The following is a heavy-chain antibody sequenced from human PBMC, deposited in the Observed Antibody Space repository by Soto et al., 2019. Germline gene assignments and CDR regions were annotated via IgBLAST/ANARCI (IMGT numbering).Heavy chain of an antibody. Sequence: EVQLVESGGGLVQPGGSLRLSCAASGFTFSSYWMHWVRQAPGKGLVWVSRINSDGSRTSSADSVKGRFTISRENAKNTMYLKINSRRAEDTAVYYCVRTSLVVAAATREDYWGQGTLVTVSS. CDR3: VRTSLVVAAATREDY. J-gene: IGHJ4*02. D-gene: IGHD2-15*01. CDR1: GFTFSSYW. CDR2: INSDGSRT. V-gene: IGHV3-74*01.